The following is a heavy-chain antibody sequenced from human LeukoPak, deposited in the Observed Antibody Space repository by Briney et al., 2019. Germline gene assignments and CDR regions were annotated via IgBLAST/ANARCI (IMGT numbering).Heavy chain of an antibody. CDR1: GYTFTGYY. D-gene: IGHD1-26*01. CDR3: ARDLSPQWELLGDAFDI. V-gene: IGHV1-2*02. CDR2: INPNSGGT. Sequence: ASVKVSCKASGYTFTGYYMHWVRQAPGQGLEWMGWINPNSGGTNYAQKLQGRVTMTTDTSTSTAYMELRSLRSDDTAVYYCARDLSPQWELLGDAFDIWGQGTMVTVSS. J-gene: IGHJ3*02.